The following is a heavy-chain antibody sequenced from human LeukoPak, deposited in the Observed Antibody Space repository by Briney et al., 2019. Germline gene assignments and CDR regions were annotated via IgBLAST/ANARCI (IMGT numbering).Heavy chain of an antibody. CDR2: IYYSGST. D-gene: IGHD3-3*01. V-gene: IGHV4-61*01. CDR3: ARDAPYYDFWSGYYKGYFDY. CDR1: GGSISSSSYY. Sequence: SETLSLTCTVSGGSISSSSYYWGWIRQPPGKGLEWIGYIYYSGSTNYNPSLKSRVTISVDTSKNQFSLKLSSVTAADTAVYYCARDAPYYDFWSGYYKGYFDYWGQGTLVTVSS. J-gene: IGHJ4*02.